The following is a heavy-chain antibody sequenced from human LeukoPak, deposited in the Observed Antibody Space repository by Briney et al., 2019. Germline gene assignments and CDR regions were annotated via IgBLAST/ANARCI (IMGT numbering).Heavy chain of an antibody. CDR1: GYIFTDYY. Sequence: ASVKVSCKASGYIFTDYYVYRVRQAPGQGLEWMGWINPNSGDTNYAQKFQGRVTMTRDTSISTAYMELSSLRSDDTAMYYCARMWSTATSGWNWFDPWGQGTLVTVSS. CDR2: INPNSGDT. V-gene: IGHV1-2*02. D-gene: IGHD6-13*01. J-gene: IGHJ5*02. CDR3: ARMWSTATSGWNWFDP.